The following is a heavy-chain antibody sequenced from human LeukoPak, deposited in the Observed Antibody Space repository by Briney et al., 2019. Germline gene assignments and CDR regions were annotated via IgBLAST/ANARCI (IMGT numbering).Heavy chain of an antibody. CDR3: ARGTRSWDY. Sequence: ASVTVSCTASGYTFTSYDINWVRQATGQGLEWMGWMNPNSGNTGYAQKLQGRVTMTRNTSITTAYMELSSLTSENTAVYYCARGTRSWDYWGQGTLVTASS. CDR2: MNPNSGNT. J-gene: IGHJ4*02. V-gene: IGHV1-8*01. CDR1: GYTFTSYD.